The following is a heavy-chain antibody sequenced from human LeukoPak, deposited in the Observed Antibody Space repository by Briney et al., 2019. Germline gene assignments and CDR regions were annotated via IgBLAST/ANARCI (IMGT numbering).Heavy chain of an antibody. Sequence: GGSLRLSCEASGFTFSSYEMNWVRQAPGKGLEWVSYISSSGSTIYYADSVKGRFTISRDNAKNSLYLQMNSLRAEDTAVYYCAREVVTAIPGDAFDIWGQGTMVTVSS. CDR1: GFTFSSYE. D-gene: IGHD2-21*02. CDR2: ISSSGSTI. V-gene: IGHV3-48*03. CDR3: AREVVTAIPGDAFDI. J-gene: IGHJ3*02.